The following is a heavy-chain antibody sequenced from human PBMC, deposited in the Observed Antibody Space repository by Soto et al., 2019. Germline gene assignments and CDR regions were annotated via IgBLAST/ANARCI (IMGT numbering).Heavy chain of an antibody. V-gene: IGHV4-34*01. J-gene: IGHJ5*02. Sequence: LLPLPHTSAVEGGSFSGYSRTWISQTTGKGLEWIGEINHSGSTNYNPSLKSRVTIPVDTSKNQFSLRLSSVTAADTAVYYCARVGGVVAATSWFDPWGQGTMVTVSS. CDR1: GGSFSGYS. CDR2: INHSGST. D-gene: IGHD2-15*01. CDR3: ARVGGVVAATSWFDP.